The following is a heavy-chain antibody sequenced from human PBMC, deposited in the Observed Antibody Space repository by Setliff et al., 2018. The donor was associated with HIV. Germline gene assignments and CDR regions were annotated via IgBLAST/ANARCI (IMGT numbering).Heavy chain of an antibody. Sequence: GASVMVSCKASGYTFTSYGISWVRQAPGQGLERMGWISAYNGNTNYAQTLQGRVTMTTDTSTSTAYMELRSLRSDDTAVYYCAREYYDFWSGYSDAFHIWGQGTMVTVSS. J-gene: IGHJ3*02. V-gene: IGHV1-18*01. CDR2: ISAYNGNT. CDR1: GYTFTSYG. CDR3: AREYYDFWSGYSDAFHI. D-gene: IGHD3-3*01.